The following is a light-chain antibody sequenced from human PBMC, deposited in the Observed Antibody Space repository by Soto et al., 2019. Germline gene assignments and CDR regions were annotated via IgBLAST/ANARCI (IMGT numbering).Light chain of an antibody. CDR1: QSINND. V-gene: IGKV3-15*01. Sequence: EVVMAQSPATLSVSPGERVTLSCRASQSINNDLAWYQQKVGQGPRLLIYGASTRATGIPARFSGSGSGTECTLTISRLQSEDSAVYYCQQYNKWPPLTFGGGTKVEIK. CDR2: GAS. J-gene: IGKJ4*01. CDR3: QQYNKWPPLT.